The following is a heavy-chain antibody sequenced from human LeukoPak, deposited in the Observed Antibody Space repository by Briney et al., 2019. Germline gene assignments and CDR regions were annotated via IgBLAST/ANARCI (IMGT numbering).Heavy chain of an antibody. CDR2: IWYDGSNK. V-gene: IGHV3-33*01. J-gene: IGHJ4*02. CDR1: GFTFSSYG. Sequence: GGSLRLSCAASGFTFSSYGMHWVRQAPGKGLEWVAVIWYDGSNKYYADSVKGRFTISRDNSKNTLYLQMNSLRAEDTAVYYCARGAEWELRFDYWGQGTLVTVSS. D-gene: IGHD1-26*01. CDR3: ARGAEWELRFDY.